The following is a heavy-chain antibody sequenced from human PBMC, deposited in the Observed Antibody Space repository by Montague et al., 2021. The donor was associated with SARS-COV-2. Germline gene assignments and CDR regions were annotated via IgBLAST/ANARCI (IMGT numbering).Heavy chain of an antibody. J-gene: IGHJ3*02. CDR3: ASSGITLSGLDALDI. CDR2: TYYRSKWDS. D-gene: IGHD6-19*01. CDR1: GDSVSSKSVA. Sequence: CAISGDSVSSKSVAWNWLRQSPSRGLEWLGRTYYRSKWDSDYAESVKRXLVITPDTSKNQASLQLNSVIPEDTAVYFCASSGITLSGLDALDIWGQGTMVTVSS. V-gene: IGHV6-1*01.